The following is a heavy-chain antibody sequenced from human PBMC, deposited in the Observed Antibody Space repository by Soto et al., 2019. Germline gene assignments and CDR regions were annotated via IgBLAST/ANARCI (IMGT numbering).Heavy chain of an antibody. D-gene: IGHD6-6*01. CDR2: INPSGGST. CDR3: AREGYSSSPDRGYFAY. V-gene: IGHV1-46*01. CDR1: GYTFTSYY. J-gene: IGHJ4*02. Sequence: GASVKVTCKAFGYTFTSYYMHWVRQAPGQGLEWMGIINPSGGSTSYAQKFQGRVTMTRDTSTSTVYMELSSLRSEDRAVYYCAREGYSSSPDRGYFAYWGRGTLVPVSS.